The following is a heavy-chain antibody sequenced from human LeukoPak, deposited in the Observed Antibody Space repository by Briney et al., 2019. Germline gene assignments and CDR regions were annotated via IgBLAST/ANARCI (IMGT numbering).Heavy chain of an antibody. V-gene: IGHV4-59*08. Sequence: SETLSLTCTVSGGSISSYYWSRIRQPPGKGLEWIGYIYYSGSTNYNPSLKSRVTISVDTSKNQFSLKLSSVTAADTAVYYCARQLGSYRDYYFDYWGQGTLVTVSS. D-gene: IGHD1-26*01. CDR2: IYYSGST. J-gene: IGHJ4*02. CDR3: ARQLGSYRDYYFDY. CDR1: GGSISSYY.